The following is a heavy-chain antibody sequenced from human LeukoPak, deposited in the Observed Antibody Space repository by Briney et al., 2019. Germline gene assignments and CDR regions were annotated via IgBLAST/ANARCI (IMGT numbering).Heavy chain of an antibody. CDR2: TNNDGTTK. Sequence: GGSLRLSFAASGFLFSNFWMHWVRPAPGKGLEWVSFTNNDGTTKEYADSVKGRFTISRDNTRNTVDLQMNGLSAEDTAVYYCARGDGGFDYWGQGSLVTVSS. V-gene: IGHV3-74*03. J-gene: IGHJ4*02. CDR3: ARGDGGFDY. CDR1: GFLFSNFW. D-gene: IGHD5-24*01.